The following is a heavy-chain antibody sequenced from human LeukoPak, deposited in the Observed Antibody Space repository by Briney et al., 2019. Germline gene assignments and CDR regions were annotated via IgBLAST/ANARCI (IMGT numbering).Heavy chain of an antibody. CDR3: ANPQYYYGSGHGFDP. J-gene: IGHJ5*02. CDR2: INPNSGGT. Sequence: ASVKVSCKASGYTFTGYYMHWVRQAPGQGLEWMGWINPNSGGTNYAQKFQVRVTMTRDTSISTAYMELSRLRPDDTAVYYCANPQYYYGSGHGFDPWGQGTLVTVSS. D-gene: IGHD3-10*01. V-gene: IGHV1-2*02. CDR1: GYTFTGYY.